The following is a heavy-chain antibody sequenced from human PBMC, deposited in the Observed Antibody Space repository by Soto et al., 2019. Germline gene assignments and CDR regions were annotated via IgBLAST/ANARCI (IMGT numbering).Heavy chain of an antibody. CDR2: IIPIFGTA. Sequence: QVQLVQSGAEVKKPGSSVKVSCKASGGTFSSYAISWVRQAPGQGLEWMGGIIPIFGTANYAQKFQGRVTITADESTSTAYMELSSLSSEDTAVYYCARDSGYCSGGSCYSLGYWGQGTLVTVSS. V-gene: IGHV1-69*01. CDR1: GGTFSSYA. J-gene: IGHJ4*02. CDR3: ARDSGYCSGGSCYSLGY. D-gene: IGHD2-15*01.